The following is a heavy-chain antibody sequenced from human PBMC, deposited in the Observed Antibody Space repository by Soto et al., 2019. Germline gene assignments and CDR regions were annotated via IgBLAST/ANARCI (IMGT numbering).Heavy chain of an antibody. J-gene: IGHJ5*02. CDR3: TRDASRDSSARGWFDP. V-gene: IGHV3-21*01. CDR2: ISSNSAYI. CDR1: GFTFRSFT. D-gene: IGHD6-19*01. Sequence: GGSLRLSCAASGFTFRSFTMSWVRQAPGKGLEWVSTISSNSAYIYYTDALRGRFTISRDNAKNSLHLQMNSLRAEDTAVYYCTRDASRDSSARGWFDPWGPGTLVTVSS.